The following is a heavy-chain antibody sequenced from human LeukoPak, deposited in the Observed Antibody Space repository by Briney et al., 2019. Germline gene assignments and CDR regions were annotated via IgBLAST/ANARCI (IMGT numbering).Heavy chain of an antibody. D-gene: IGHD6-19*01. CDR2: INPNSGGT. J-gene: IGHJ4*02. V-gene: IGHV1-2*02. Sequence: ASVKVSCAASRYTFTGSYVHSVRHAPRERVEWRGWINPNSGGTNYAQKFQGRVTMTRDTSISTAYMELSRLRSDDTAVYYCARGSGWYYFAYWGQGTLVTVSS. CDR3: ARGSGWYYFAY. CDR1: RYTFTGSY.